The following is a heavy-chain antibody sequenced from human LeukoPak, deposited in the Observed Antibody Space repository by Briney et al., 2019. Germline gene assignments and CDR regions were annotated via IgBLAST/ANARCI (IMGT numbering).Heavy chain of an antibody. CDR2: IWFDGSNK. Sequence: GGSLRLSCAASGFSFSSSGMHWVRQAPGKGLEWVAVIWFDGSNKHYADSVKGRFSISRDNSENTLYLQMNSLRAEDTAVYYCARDPSYCSSTNCYVGSPLYYYYPMDVWGQGTTVTVSS. CDR1: GFSFSSSG. CDR3: ARDPSYCSSTNCYVGSPLYYYYPMDV. D-gene: IGHD2-2*01. J-gene: IGHJ6*02. V-gene: IGHV3-33*01.